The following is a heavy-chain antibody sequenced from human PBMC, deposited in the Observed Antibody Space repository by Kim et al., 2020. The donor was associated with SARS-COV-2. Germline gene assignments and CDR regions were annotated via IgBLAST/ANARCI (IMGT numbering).Heavy chain of an antibody. Sequence: SETLSLTCTVSGGSVSSGSYYWSWIRQPPGKGLEWIGYIYYSGSTNYNPSLKSRVTISVDTSKNQFSLKLSSVTAADTAVYYCARSDCGGDCYTHDYWGQGTLVTVSS. CDR2: IYYSGST. J-gene: IGHJ4*02. CDR1: GGSVSSGSYY. CDR3: ARSDCGGDCYTHDY. D-gene: IGHD2-21*02. V-gene: IGHV4-61*01.